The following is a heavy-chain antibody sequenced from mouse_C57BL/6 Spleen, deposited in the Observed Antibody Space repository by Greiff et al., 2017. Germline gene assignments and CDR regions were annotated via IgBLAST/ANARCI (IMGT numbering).Heavy chain of an antibody. D-gene: IGHD2-4*01. Sequence: VQLQQSGAELVKPGASVKISCKASGYAFSSYWMNWVKQRPGKGLEWIGQIYPGDGDTNYNGKFKGKATLTADKSSSTAYMQLSSLTSEDSAVYFCARSYDYDVGWFAYWGQGTLVTVSA. V-gene: IGHV1-80*01. CDR2: IYPGDGDT. J-gene: IGHJ3*01. CDR3: ARSYDYDVGWFAY. CDR1: GYAFSSYW.